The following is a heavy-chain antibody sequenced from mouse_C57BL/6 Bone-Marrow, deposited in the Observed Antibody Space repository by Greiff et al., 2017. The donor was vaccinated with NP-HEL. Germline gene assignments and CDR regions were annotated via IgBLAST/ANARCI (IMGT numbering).Heavy chain of an antibody. J-gene: IGHJ4*01. CDR3: ARSYYRRGYAMDY. CDR2: IDPSDSYP. Sequence: QVQLQQPGAELVRPGTSVKLSCKASGYTFTSYWMHWVKQRPGQGLEWIGVIDPSDSYPNYNQKFKGKATLTVDTSSSTAYMQLSSLTSEDSAVYYCARSYYRRGYAMDYWGQGTSVTVSS. D-gene: IGHD2-14*01. V-gene: IGHV1-59*01. CDR1: GYTFTSYW.